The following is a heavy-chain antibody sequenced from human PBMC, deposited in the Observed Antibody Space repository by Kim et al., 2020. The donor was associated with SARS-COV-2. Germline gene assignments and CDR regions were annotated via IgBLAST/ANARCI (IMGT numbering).Heavy chain of an antibody. V-gene: IGHV3-11*05. CDR3: ARVGGSGSSRGYYYGMDV. J-gene: IGHJ6*02. Sequence: KGRFTISRDNAKNALYLQMNSLRAEDTAVYYCARVGGSGSSRGYYYGMDVWGQGTTVTVSS. D-gene: IGHD3-10*01.